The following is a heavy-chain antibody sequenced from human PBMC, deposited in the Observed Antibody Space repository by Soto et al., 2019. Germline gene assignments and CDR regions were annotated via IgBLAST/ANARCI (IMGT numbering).Heavy chain of an antibody. CDR3: ATRLFDAFDI. CDR2: ITPFNGNT. CDR1: VYSFTYRY. J-gene: IGHJ3*02. D-gene: IGHD2-21*01. V-gene: IGHV1-45*02. Sequence: SVKVACKASVYSFTYRYLHWLGQAPGQALEWMGWITPFNGNTNYAQKFQDRVIITRDRSMSTAYMELSSLRSEDTAMYYCATRLFDAFDIWGQGTMVTVSS.